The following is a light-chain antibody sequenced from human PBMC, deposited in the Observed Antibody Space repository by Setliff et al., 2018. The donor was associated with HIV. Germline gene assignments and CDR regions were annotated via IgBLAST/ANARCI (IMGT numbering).Light chain of an antibody. J-gene: IGLJ1*01. Sequence: QSVLAQPASVSGSPGQSITISCTGASSDIGSYNLVPWYQQHPGKVPKLMIYEVTKRPSGVSNRFSGPKSGNTASLTISGLQAEDEADYYCCSYVGGNTFYVFGTGTKVTVL. CDR1: SSDIGSYNL. CDR3: CSYVGGNTFYV. V-gene: IGLV2-23*02. CDR2: EVT.